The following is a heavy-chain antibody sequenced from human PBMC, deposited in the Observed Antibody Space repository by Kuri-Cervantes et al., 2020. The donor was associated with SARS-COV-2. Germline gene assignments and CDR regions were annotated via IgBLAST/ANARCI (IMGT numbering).Heavy chain of an antibody. CDR2: INWNGGST. CDR1: GFTFDDYG. J-gene: IGHJ3*02. D-gene: IGHD4-17*01. V-gene: IGHV3-20*04. Sequence: GESLKISCAASGFTFDDYGMGWVRQAPGKGLEWVSGINWNGGSTGYADSVKGRFTISRDNSKNTLYLQMNSLRAEDTAVYYCASTSGSTVTPLLLAFDIWGQGTMVTVSS. CDR3: ASTSGSTVTPLLLAFDI.